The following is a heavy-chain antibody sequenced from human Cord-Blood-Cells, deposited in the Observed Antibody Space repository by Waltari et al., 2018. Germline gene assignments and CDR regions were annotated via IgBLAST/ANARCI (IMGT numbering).Heavy chain of an antibody. CDR1: GFTFSSYG. V-gene: IGHV3-33*01. J-gene: IGHJ4*02. Sequence: QVQLVESGGGVVQPGRSLRLSCAASGFTFSSYGMHWVRQAPGKGLEWVAVIWYDGSNKDYANSVKGRFTSSRDNSKNTLYLQMNSLRAEDTAVYYCARDMNYDILTGYYKGGFDYWGQGTLVTVSS. D-gene: IGHD3-9*01. CDR3: ARDMNYDILTGYYKGGFDY. CDR2: IWYDGSNK.